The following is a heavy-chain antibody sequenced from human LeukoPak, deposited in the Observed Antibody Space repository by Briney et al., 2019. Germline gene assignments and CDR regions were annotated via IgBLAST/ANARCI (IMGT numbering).Heavy chain of an antibody. J-gene: IGHJ6*02. CDR3: ARFGLGSSWSGSGLDA. CDR2: IYYTGST. D-gene: IGHD6-13*01. CDR1: GGSISRYY. V-gene: IGHV4-59*01. Sequence: SETLSLTCSVSGGSISRYYWSWIRQPPGKGLEWIGYIYYTGSTNYNPSLKSRVTISVDTSRDHFSLKLRSVTAADTAVYYCARFGLGSSWSGSGLDAWGQGTTVTVSS.